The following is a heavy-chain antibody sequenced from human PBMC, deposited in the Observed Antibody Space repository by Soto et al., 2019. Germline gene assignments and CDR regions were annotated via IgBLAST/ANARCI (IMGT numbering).Heavy chain of an antibody. V-gene: IGHV4-30-4*01. J-gene: IGHJ5*02. Sequence: QVQLQESGPGLVKPSQTLSLTCTVSGGSISNVGYFWSWIRQPPGKGLEWIGFIYHTGTTYYNSSLRCRVSISIDTSKSQFSLKLNSVTAADTAVYYCARVMAAMQNWLDPWGQGTLVTVSP. CDR3: ARVMAAMQNWLDP. CDR2: IYHTGTT. D-gene: IGHD2-2*01. CDR1: GGSISNVGYF.